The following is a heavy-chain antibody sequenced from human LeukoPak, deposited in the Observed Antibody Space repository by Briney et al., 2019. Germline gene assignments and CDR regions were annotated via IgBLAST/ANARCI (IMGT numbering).Heavy chain of an antibody. Sequence: GASVKVSCKASGGTFSSYAISWVRQAPGQGLEWMGGIIPIFGTANYAQKFQGRVTITADKSTSTAYMELSSLRSEDTAVYYCAIPDGGYCSGGSCYCYYMDVWGKGTTVTVSS. CDR1: GGTFSSYA. J-gene: IGHJ6*03. D-gene: IGHD2-15*01. V-gene: IGHV1-69*06. CDR3: AIPDGGYCSGGSCYCYYMDV. CDR2: IIPIFGTA.